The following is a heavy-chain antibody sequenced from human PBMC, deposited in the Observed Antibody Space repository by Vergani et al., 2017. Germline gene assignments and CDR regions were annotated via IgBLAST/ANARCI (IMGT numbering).Heavy chain of an antibody. CDR3: ANDGDSRPFGY. V-gene: IGHV3-23*04. CDR2: ISGSGGTT. J-gene: IGHJ4*02. CDR1: GFTFSSYG. Sequence: VQLVESGGGVVQPGGSLRLSCAASGFTFSSYGMHWVRQAPGKGLEWVSTISGSGGTTYYADSVKGRFTTSRDNSKNTLYLQMNSLRAEDTAVYYCANDGDSRPFGYWGQGTLVTVSS. D-gene: IGHD4-17*01.